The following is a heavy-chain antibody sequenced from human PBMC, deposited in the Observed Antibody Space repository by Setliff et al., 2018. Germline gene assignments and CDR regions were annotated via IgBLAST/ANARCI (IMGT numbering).Heavy chain of an antibody. V-gene: IGHV4-39*01. CDR1: GGSISISGYY. J-gene: IGHJ4*02. CDR3: ARHSNSWPVDY. Sequence: SETLSLTCTVSGGSISISGYYWGWIRQPPGKGLEWIGSTFYSGSTYYNPSLKSRVSISVDTSKNQFSLRLSSVTAADTAVYYCARHSNSWPVDYWGQGTLVTVSS. CDR2: TFYSGST. D-gene: IGHD6-13*01.